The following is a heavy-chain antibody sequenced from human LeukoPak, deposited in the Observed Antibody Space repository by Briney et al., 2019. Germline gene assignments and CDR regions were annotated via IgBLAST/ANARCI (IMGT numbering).Heavy chain of an antibody. CDR2: ISSSGKTI. Sequence: GGSLRLSCAASGFTFSSYEMNWVRQAPGKGLEWVSYISSSGKTIYYADSVKGRFTISRDNAKNLMYLQMNSLRAEDTAVYYCARDESAHGVVFDSWGQGTLVTVSS. D-gene: IGHD3-3*01. V-gene: IGHV3-48*03. CDR3: ARDESAHGVVFDS. J-gene: IGHJ4*02. CDR1: GFTFSSYE.